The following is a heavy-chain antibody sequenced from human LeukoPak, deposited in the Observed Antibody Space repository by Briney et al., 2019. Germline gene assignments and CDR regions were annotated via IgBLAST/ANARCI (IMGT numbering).Heavy chain of an antibody. V-gene: IGHV1-18*01. CDR3: ARTGVEETIDDAFDI. J-gene: IGHJ3*02. CDR2: ISAYNGNT. Sequence: ASVKVSCKASGYTFTSYGISWVRQAPGQGLEWMGWISAYNGNTNYAQKLQGRVTMTTDTSTSTAYMELRSLRFDDTAVYYCARTGVEETIDDAFDIWGQGTMVTVSS. D-gene: IGHD7-27*01. CDR1: GYTFTSYG.